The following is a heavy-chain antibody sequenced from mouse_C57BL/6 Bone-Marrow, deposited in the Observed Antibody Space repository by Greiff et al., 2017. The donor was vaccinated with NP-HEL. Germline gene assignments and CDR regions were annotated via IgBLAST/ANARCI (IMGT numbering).Heavy chain of an antibody. J-gene: IGHJ4*01. D-gene: IGHD1-1*01. CDR2: ISSGGSYT. V-gene: IGHV5-6*01. Sequence: EVHLVESGGDLVKPGGSLKLSCAASGFTFSSYGMSWVRQTPDKRLEWVATISSGGSYTYYPDSVKGRFTISRDNAKNTLYLQMSSLKSEDTAMYNFARHGGLVANYYAMDYWGQGTSVTVSS. CDR1: GFTFSSYG. CDR3: ARHGGLVANYYAMDY.